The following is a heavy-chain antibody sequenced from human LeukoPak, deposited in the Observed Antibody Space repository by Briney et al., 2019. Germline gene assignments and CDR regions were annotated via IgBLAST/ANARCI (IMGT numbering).Heavy chain of an antibody. J-gene: IGHJ3*02. CDR3: ARWYYGFWSGYRDAFDI. D-gene: IGHD3-3*01. V-gene: IGHV4-34*01. CDR2: INHSGST. Sequence: SETLSLTCAVYGGSFSGYYWSWIRQPPGKGLEWIGEINHSGSTNYNPSLKSRVAIPVDTSKNQFSLKLSSVTAADTAVYYCARWYYGFWSGYRDAFDIWGQGTMVTVSS. CDR1: GGSFSGYY.